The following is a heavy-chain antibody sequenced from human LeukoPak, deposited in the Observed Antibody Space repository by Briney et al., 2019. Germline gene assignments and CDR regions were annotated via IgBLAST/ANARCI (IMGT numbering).Heavy chain of an antibody. V-gene: IGHV1-18*01. CDR2: ISAYNGNK. J-gene: IGHJ4*02. CDR1: GYTFTSYG. Sequence: AXVKVSCKASGYTFTSYGISWVRQAPGQGREGMGWISAYNGNKNYAKKLKGRDTMNTDKSKRTAYMEMKSLRSDDTAVYYCARGYDSSGYQPTDLDYWGQGTLVTVSS. CDR3: ARGYDSSGYQPTDLDY. D-gene: IGHD3-22*01.